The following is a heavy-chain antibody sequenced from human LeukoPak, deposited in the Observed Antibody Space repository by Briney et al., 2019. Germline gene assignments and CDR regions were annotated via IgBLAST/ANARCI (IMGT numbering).Heavy chain of an antibody. CDR1: GGSISSRSYY. J-gene: IGHJ4*02. CDR2: IYYSGST. Sequence: SETLSLTCTVSGGSISSRSYYWGWIRQPPGKGLEWIGSIYYSGSTYYNPSLKSRVTISVDTSKNQFSLKLSSVTAADTAVYYCARDYQSYDILTGYIDYWGQGTLVTVSS. D-gene: IGHD3-9*01. CDR3: ARDYQSYDILTGYIDY. V-gene: IGHV4-39*02.